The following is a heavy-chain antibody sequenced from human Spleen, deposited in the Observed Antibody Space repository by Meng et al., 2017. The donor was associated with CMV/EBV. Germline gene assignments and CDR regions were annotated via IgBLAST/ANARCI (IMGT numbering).Heavy chain of an antibody. Sequence: GESLKISCAASGFTFDDYAMHWVRQAPGKGLEWVSAISGSGGSTYYADSVKGRFTISRDNSKNTLYLQMNSLRAEDTAVYYCAKEGYSSSSLGYFDYWGQGTLVTVSS. V-gene: IGHV3-23*01. CDR2: ISGSGGST. CDR1: GFTFDDYA. D-gene: IGHD6-6*01. CDR3: AKEGYSSSSLGYFDY. J-gene: IGHJ4*02.